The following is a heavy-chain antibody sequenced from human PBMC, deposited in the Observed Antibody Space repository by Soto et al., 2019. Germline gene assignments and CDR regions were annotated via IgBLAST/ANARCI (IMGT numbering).Heavy chain of an antibody. CDR1: GGSISSGGYY. Sequence: QVQLQESGPGLVKPSQTLSLTCTVSGGSISSGGYYWSWIRQHPGKGLEWIGYIYYSGSTYYNPSLKSRVTISVDTSKNQFSLKLSSVTAADTAVYYCAIQRSGYYGSGSYYPGWFDPWGQGTLVTVSS. J-gene: IGHJ5*02. D-gene: IGHD3-10*01. V-gene: IGHV4-31*03. CDR3: AIQRSGYYGSGSYYPGWFDP. CDR2: IYYSGST.